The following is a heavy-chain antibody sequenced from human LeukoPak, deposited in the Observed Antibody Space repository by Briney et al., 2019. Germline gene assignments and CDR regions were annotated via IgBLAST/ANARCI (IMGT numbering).Heavy chain of an antibody. Sequence: PGGSLRLSCAASGFTFSSYNMNWVRQAPGKGLEWVSYISGSSSIIYYADSVKGRFTISRDNSKNTLYLQMNSLRAEDTAVYYCARSGAAGVRGNWFDPWGQGTLVTVSS. CDR2: ISGSSSII. V-gene: IGHV3-48*01. CDR1: GFTFSSYN. D-gene: IGHD6-13*01. J-gene: IGHJ5*02. CDR3: ARSGAAGVRGNWFDP.